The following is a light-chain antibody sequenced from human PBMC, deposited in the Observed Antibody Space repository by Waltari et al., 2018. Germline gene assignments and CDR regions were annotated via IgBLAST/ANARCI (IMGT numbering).Light chain of an antibody. CDR2: RNN. CDR3: AAWDDSLSGQV. V-gene: IGLV1-47*01. Sequence: QSVLTQPPSASGTPGQRVNIPCSGSSSNIGRNYVSWYQQLPGTAPKLLIYRNNQRPSGVPDRFSGSKSGTSASLAISGLRSEDEADYYCAAWDDSLSGQVFGTGTKVTVL. CDR1: SSNIGRNY. J-gene: IGLJ1*01.